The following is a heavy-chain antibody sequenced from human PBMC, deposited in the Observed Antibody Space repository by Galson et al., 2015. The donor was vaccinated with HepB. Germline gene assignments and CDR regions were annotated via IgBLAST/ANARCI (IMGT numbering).Heavy chain of an antibody. CDR3: ARDRPDPLMVRGVIIAYWYFDL. CDR2: IYSGGST. Sequence: SLRLSCAASGFTVSSNYMSWVRQAPGKGLEWVSVIYSGGSTYYADSVKGRFTISRDNSKNTLYLQMNSLRAEDTAVYYCARDRPDPLMVRGVIIAYWYFDLWGRGTLVTVSS. J-gene: IGHJ2*01. V-gene: IGHV3-53*01. CDR1: GFTVSSNY. D-gene: IGHD3-10*01.